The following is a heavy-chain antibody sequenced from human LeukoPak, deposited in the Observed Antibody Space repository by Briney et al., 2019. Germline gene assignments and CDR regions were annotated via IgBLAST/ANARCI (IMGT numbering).Heavy chain of an antibody. D-gene: IGHD3-9*01. Sequence: SETLSLTCAVYGGSFSGYYWSWIRQPPGKGLEWIGEINHSGSTNYNPSLKSRVTISVDTSKNQFSLKLSSVTAADTAVYYCARVSKLLRYFDWLFHYWGQGTLVTVSS. J-gene: IGHJ4*02. CDR3: ARVSKLLRYFDWLFHY. V-gene: IGHV4-34*01. CDR2: INHSGST. CDR1: GGSFSGYY.